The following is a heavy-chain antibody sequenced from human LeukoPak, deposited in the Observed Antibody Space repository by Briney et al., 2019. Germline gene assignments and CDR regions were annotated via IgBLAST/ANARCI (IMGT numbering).Heavy chain of an antibody. D-gene: IGHD2-2*02. CDR1: GYTFTGYY. V-gene: IGHV1-2*02. CDR2: INPNSGGI. CDR3: ARVLESIVVVPAARPFDY. J-gene: IGHJ4*02. Sequence: ASVKVSCKASGYTFTGYYMHWVRQAPGQGLEWMGWINPNSGGINYAQKFQGRVTMTRDTSISTAYMELSRLRSDDTAVYYCARVLESIVVVPAARPFDYWGQGTLVTVSS.